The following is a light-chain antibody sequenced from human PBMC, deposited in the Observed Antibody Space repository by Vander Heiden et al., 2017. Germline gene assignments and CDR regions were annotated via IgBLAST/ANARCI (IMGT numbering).Light chain of an antibody. Sequence: EIVMTQSPISLSVSPGERATLSCRASQGVSVNLAWYQQKPGQAPRLLIFGASTRATGIPARFSGSAYGTAFTLTISNGQLEDFALYYCQQDDKWPPYTFGQGTKVEMK. J-gene: IGKJ2*01. CDR3: QQDDKWPPYT. V-gene: IGKV3-15*01. CDR1: QGVSVN. CDR2: GAS.